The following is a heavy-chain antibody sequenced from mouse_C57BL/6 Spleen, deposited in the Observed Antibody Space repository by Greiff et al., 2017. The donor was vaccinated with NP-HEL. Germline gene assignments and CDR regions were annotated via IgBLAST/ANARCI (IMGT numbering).Heavy chain of an antibody. CDR1: GYTFTDYY. CDR3: ASWFAY. J-gene: IGHJ3*01. V-gene: IGHV1-26*01. Sequence: EVQLQQSGPELVKPGASVKISCKASGYTFTDYYMNWVKQSHGKSLEWIGDINPNNGGTSYNQKFKGKATLTVDKSSSTAYMELRSLTSEDSAVYYSASWFAYWGQGTLVTVSA. CDR2: INPNNGGT.